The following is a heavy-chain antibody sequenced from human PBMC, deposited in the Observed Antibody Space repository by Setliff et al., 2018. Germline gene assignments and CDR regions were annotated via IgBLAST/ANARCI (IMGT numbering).Heavy chain of an antibody. V-gene: IGHV1-2*04. CDR1: GHTFTGYY. Sequence: ASVKVSCKASGHTFTGYYMHWVRQAPGQGLEWMRWINPNSGGTNYAQKFQGWVTMTRVTSISTAYMELSRLRSEDTAVYYCAISTIFGVVSPTPDAFDIWGQGTMVTVSS. J-gene: IGHJ3*02. CDR3: AISTIFGVVSPTPDAFDI. CDR2: INPNSGGT. D-gene: IGHD3-3*01.